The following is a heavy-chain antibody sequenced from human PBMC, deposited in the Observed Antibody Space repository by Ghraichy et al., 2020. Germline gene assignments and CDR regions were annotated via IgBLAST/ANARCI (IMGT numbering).Heavy chain of an antibody. CDR3: AKLYSGSYPTDPYDAFDI. D-gene: IGHD1-26*01. V-gene: IGHV3-23*01. Sequence: GGSLRLSCAASGFTFSSYAMSWVRQAPGKGLEWVSAISGSGGSTYYADSVKGRFTISRDNSKNTLYLQMNSLRAEDTAVYYCAKLYSGSYPTDPYDAFDIWGQGTMVTVSS. CDR2: ISGSGGST. CDR1: GFTFSSYA. J-gene: IGHJ3*02.